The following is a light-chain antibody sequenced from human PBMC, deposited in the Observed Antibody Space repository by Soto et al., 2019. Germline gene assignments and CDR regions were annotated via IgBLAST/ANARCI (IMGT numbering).Light chain of an antibody. CDR1: QSISSS. V-gene: IGKV1-5*03. J-gene: IGKJ1*01. CDR3: QHYNIYSWT. Sequence: DIQMTQSPSTLSASVGDRVTITCRASQSISSSLAWYQQKPGKAPKVLIYKSSTLESGVPSRFSGSGSGTEFTLTISSLQPEDVASYYCQHYNIYSWTFGQGTKVDI. CDR2: KSS.